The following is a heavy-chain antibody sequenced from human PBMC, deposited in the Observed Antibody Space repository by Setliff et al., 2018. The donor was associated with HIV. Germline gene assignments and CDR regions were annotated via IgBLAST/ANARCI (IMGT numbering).Heavy chain of an antibody. CDR2: ISGSGAST. J-gene: IGHJ4*02. Sequence: PGGSLRLSCAASGFTFSTACMSWVRQAPGKGLEWVSVISGSGASTFYADSVQVRFTITRDNSKNTLYLQMNSLRAEDTAVYYCAREEYTQYYFDYWGQGTLVTVSS. CDR1: GFTFSTAC. CDR3: AREEYTQYYFDY. D-gene: IGHD6-6*01. V-gene: IGHV3-23*01.